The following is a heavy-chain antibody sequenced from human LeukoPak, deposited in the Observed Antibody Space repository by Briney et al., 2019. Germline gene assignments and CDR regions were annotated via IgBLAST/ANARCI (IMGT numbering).Heavy chain of an antibody. D-gene: IGHD6-19*01. CDR3: ARDLLGAVAGKGGFDY. V-gene: IGHV1-18*01. J-gene: IGHJ4*02. CDR2: ISAYNGNT. CDR1: GYTFTSYG. Sequence: GASVKVSCKASGYTFTSYGISWVRQAPGQGLECMGWISAYNGNTNYAQKLQGRVTMTTDTSTSTAYMELRSLRSDDTAVYYCARDLLGAVAGKGGFDYWGQGTLVTVSS.